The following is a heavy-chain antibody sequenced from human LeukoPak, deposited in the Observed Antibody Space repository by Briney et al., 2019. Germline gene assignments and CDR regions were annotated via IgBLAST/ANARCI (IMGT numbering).Heavy chain of an antibody. J-gene: IGHJ2*01. CDR2: IYHSGST. CDR3: ARDQRREKYDSSGYPYWYFDL. D-gene: IGHD3-22*01. CDR1: GYSISSGYY. V-gene: IGHV4-38-2*02. Sequence: SETLSLTCTVSGYSISSGYYWGWIRQPPGKGLEWIGSIYHSGSTYYNPSLKSRVTISVDTSKNQFSLKLSSVTAADTAVYYCARDQRREKYDSSGYPYWYFDLWGRGTLVTVSS.